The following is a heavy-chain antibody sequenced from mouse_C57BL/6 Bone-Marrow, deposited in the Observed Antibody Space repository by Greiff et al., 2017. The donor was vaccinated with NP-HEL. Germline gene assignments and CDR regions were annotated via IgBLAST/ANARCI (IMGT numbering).Heavy chain of an antibody. V-gene: IGHV10-1*01. J-gene: IGHJ2*01. CDR2: IRSKSNNYAT. Sequence: EVKLMESGGGLVQPKGSLKLSCAASGFSFNTYAMNWVRQAPGKGLEWVARIRSKSNNYATYYADSVKDRFTISRDDSESMLYLQMNNLKTEDTAMYYCVRATYYYGSRHYFDYWGQGTTLTVSS. CDR1: GFSFNTYA. D-gene: IGHD1-1*01. CDR3: VRATYYYGSRHYFDY.